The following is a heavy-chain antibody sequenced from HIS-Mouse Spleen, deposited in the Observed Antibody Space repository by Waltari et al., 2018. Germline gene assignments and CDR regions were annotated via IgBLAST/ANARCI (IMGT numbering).Heavy chain of an antibody. CDR2: IHPKSGGT. CDR3: ARDRSSSWYAFDI. V-gene: IGHV1-2*02. CDR1: GYTFTGYY. D-gene: IGHD6-13*01. Sequence: QVQLVQSGAEVKKPGASVKVSCKSSGYTFTGYYMHWVLQAPGQGLEWMGWIHPKSGGTNYAQKFQGRVTMTRDTSISTAYMELSRLRSDDTAVYCCARDRSSSWYAFDIWGQGTMVTVSS. J-gene: IGHJ3*02.